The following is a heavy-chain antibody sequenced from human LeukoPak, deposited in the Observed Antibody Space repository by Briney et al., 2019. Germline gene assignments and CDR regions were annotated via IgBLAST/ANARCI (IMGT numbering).Heavy chain of an antibody. D-gene: IGHD6-19*01. CDR2: ISSRGDST. Sequence: GGSLILSCAASGFIFSTYAMSWVRQVPGRGLEWVSTISSRGDSTYVADSVKGRFTISRDNSKNSLYLQMNTVRAEDTAVYYCVKGPRPDITVAHTVENWGQGTLVTVSS. CDR1: GFIFSTYA. J-gene: IGHJ4*02. V-gene: IGHV3-23*01. CDR3: VKGPRPDITVAHTVEN.